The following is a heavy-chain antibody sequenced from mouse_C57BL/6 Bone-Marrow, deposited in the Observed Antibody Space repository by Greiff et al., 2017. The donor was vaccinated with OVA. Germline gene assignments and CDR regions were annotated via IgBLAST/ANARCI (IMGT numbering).Heavy chain of an antibody. V-gene: IGHV5-6*01. D-gene: IGHD4-1*01. CDR2: ISSGGSYT. CDR1: GFTFSRYG. J-gene: IGHJ3*01. Sequence: EVKLVESGGDLVKPGGSLKLSCAASGFTFSRYGMSWVRQTPDKRLEWVATISSGGSYTYYPDSVKGRFTISRDNAKNTLYLQMSSLKSEDTSMYYYARPANWYWLAYWGQGTLVTVSA. CDR3: ARPANWYWLAY.